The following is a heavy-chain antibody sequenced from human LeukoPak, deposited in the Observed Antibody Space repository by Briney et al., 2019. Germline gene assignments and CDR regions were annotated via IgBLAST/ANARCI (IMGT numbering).Heavy chain of an antibody. D-gene: IGHD6-19*01. V-gene: IGHV4-59*08. Sequence: PSETLSLTCTVSGGSISSYYWSWIRQPPGKGLEWIGYIYYSGSTNYNPSLKSRVTISVDTSKIQFSLKLSSVTAADTAVYYCARGQVWLREFWFDPWGQGTLVTVSP. CDR1: GGSISSYY. CDR3: ARGQVWLREFWFDP. J-gene: IGHJ5*02. CDR2: IYYSGST.